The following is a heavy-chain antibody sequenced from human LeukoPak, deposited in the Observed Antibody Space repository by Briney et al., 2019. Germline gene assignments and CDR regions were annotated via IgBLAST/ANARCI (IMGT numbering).Heavy chain of an antibody. Sequence: SETLSLTCAVSGYSISSGYYWGWIRQPPVNGLEWIGSIYHSGSTYYNPSLKSRVTISVDTSKNQFSLKLSSVTAADTAVYYCATVDTAMVYFDYWGQGTLVTVSS. CDR3: ATVDTAMVYFDY. V-gene: IGHV4-38-2*01. CDR2: IYHSGST. D-gene: IGHD5-18*01. CDR1: GYSISSGYY. J-gene: IGHJ4*02.